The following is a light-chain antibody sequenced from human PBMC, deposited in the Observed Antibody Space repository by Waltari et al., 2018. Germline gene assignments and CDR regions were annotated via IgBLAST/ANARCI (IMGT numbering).Light chain of an antibody. CDR1: AMTKQY. CDR2: KDS. CDR3: QSADSSGTYP. Sequence: SYELTQPPSVSVSPGQTARITCSGDAMTKQYAYWYQQKPGQAPVLVIYKDSGRPSGIPERFSGSSSGTTVTLTISGVQAEDEADYYCQSADSSGTYPFGGGTKLTVL. J-gene: IGLJ2*01. V-gene: IGLV3-25*03.